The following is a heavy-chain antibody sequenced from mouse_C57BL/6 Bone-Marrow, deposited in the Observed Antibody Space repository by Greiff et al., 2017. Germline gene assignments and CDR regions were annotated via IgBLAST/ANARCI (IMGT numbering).Heavy chain of an antibody. Sequence: EVHLVESGGDLVKPGGSLKLSCAASGFTFSSYGMSWVRQTPDKRLEWVATISSGGSYTYYPDSVKGRFTISRDNAKNTLYLQMSSLKSEDTAMYYCARQDYYRTWFAYWGQGTLVTVSA. CDR1: GFTFSSYG. V-gene: IGHV5-6*01. CDR2: ISSGGSYT. J-gene: IGHJ3*01. D-gene: IGHD1-1*01. CDR3: ARQDYYRTWFAY.